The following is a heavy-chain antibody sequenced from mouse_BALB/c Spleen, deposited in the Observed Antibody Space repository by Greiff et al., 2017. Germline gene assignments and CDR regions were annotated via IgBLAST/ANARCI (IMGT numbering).Heavy chain of an antibody. V-gene: IGHV5-17*02. CDR1: GFTFSSFG. J-gene: IGHJ2*01. CDR3: ARGWLPYDFDY. CDR2: ISSGSSTI. D-gene: IGHD2-3*01. Sequence: EVHLVESGGGLVQPGGSRKLSCAASGFTFSSFGMHWVRQAPEKGLEWVAYISSGSSTIYYADTVKGRFTISRDNPKNTLFLQMTSLRSEDTAMYYCARGWLPYDFDYWGQGTTLTVSS.